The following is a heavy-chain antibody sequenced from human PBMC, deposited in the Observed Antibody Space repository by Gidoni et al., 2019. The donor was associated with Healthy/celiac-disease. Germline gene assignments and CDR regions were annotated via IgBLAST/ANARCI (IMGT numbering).Heavy chain of an antibody. CDR1: GFPFSSYG. CDR2: IWYDGSNK. CDR3: ARDPRYCSGGSCYWGTDYFDY. Sequence: VQLVESGGGVVQPGRALRPSRAASGFPFSSYGLPWGRRAPGKGLEWVAVIWYDGSNKYYADSVKGRFTISRDNSKNTLYLQMNSLRAEDTAVYYCARDPRYCSGGSCYWGTDYFDYWGQGTLVTVSS. J-gene: IGHJ4*02. D-gene: IGHD2-15*01. V-gene: IGHV3-33*01.